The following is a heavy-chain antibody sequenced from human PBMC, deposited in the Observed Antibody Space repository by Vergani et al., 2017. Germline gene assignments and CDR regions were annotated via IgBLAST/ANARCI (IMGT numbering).Heavy chain of an antibody. CDR3: AKHFRGWGIDY. J-gene: IGHJ4*02. V-gene: IGHV3-7*01. CDR2: VNQDGSEK. CDR1: GFIPSSYW. Sequence: EGQLVESGGDWVQRGGSLRLSCAASGFIPSSYWMSWVRQAPGKGLEWVANVNQDGSEKYYVDSVRGRFTISRDNAKNSIYLQMNSLRTDDTATYYCAKHFRGWGIDYWGQGTQVIVSS. D-gene: IGHD3-16*01.